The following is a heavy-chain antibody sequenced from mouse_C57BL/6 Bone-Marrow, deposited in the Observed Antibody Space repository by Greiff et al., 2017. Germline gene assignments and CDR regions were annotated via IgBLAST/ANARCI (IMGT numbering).Heavy chain of an antibody. CDR3: ARGPQPELGRFAY. V-gene: IGHV1-55*01. J-gene: IGHJ3*01. CDR1: GYTFTSYW. Sequence: QVQLKQPGAELVKPGASVKMSCKASGYTFTSYWITWVKQRPGQGLEWIGDIYPGSGSTNYNEKFKSKATLTVDTSSSTAYMQLSSLTSEDSAVYYCARGPQPELGRFAYWGKGLWSLSLQ. CDR2: IYPGSGST. D-gene: IGHD4-1*01.